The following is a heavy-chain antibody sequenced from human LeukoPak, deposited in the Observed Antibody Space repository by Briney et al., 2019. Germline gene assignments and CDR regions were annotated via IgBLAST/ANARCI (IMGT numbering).Heavy chain of an antibody. CDR2: IYYSGST. Sequence: SETLSLTCTVSGGYITSYYFSWIRQPPGKGLEWIGYIYYSGSTYYNPSLKSRVTITLDTSQNQFSLKLNSVTAADTAVYYCARTAMDSYYYYYYMDVWGKGTTVTVSS. V-gene: IGHV4-59*01. J-gene: IGHJ6*03. CDR3: ARTAMDSYYYYYYMDV. D-gene: IGHD5-18*01. CDR1: GGYITSYY.